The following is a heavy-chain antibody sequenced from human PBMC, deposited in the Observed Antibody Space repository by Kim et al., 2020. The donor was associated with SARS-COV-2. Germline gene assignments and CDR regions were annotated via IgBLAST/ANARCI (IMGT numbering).Heavy chain of an antibody. Sequence: ASVKVSCKASGYTFTRYAMHWVRQAPGQRLEWMGWINPGNGNTRYSQKFQGRVIFTRDTSASTAYMELSSLGSEDTAVYYCARGEYDYSFDIWGQGTLVTVSS. D-gene: IGHD3-16*01. V-gene: IGHV1-3*01. J-gene: IGHJ3*02. CDR1: GYTFTRYA. CDR3: ARGEYDYSFDI. CDR2: INPGNGNT.